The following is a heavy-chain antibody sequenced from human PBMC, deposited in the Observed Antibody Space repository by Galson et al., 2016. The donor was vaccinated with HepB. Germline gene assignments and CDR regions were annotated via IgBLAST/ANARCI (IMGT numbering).Heavy chain of an antibody. Sequence: SVKVSCKVSGSTLTELSIHWVRQPPGKGLEWMGGFDPDESETIYAPNFQGRVTMTEDTSTDTAYLELSSLRAEDTAVYYCATDRVAYYDDGGYYSLLDYWGQGTLVTGSS. D-gene: IGHD3-22*01. J-gene: IGHJ4*02. CDR3: ATDRVAYYDDGGYYSLLDY. CDR2: FDPDESET. V-gene: IGHV1-24*01. CDR1: GSTLTELS.